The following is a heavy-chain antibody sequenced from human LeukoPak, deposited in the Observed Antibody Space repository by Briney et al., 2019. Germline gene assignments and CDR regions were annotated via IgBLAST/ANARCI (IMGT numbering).Heavy chain of an antibody. CDR2: INHSGST. V-gene: IGHV4-34*01. CDR1: GGSFSGYY. CDR3: ARVDSSRSYYGKYYFDY. D-gene: IGHD1-26*01. Sequence: SETLSLTCAVYGGSFSGYYWSWIRQPPGKGLEWIGEINHSGSTNYNPPLKSRVTISVDTSKNQFSLKLSSVTAADTAVYYCARVDSSRSYYGKYYFDYWGQGTLVTVSS. J-gene: IGHJ4*02.